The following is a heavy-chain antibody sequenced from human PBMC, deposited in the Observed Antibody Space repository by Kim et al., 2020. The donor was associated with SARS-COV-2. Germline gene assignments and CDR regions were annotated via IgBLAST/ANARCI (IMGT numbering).Heavy chain of an antibody. CDR3: ARRMYYDILTGYSADWYFDL. V-gene: IGHV4-39*01. D-gene: IGHD3-9*01. CDR1: GGSISSSSYY. Sequence: SETLSLTCTVSGGSISSSSYYWGWIRQPPGKGLEWIGSIYYSGSTYYNPSLKSRVTISVDTSKNQFSLKLSSVTAADTAVYYCARRMYYDILTGYSADWYFDLWGRGTLVTVSS. CDR2: IYYSGST. J-gene: IGHJ2*01.